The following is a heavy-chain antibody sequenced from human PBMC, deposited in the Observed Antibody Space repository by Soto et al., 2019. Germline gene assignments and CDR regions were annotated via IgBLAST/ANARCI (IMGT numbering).Heavy chain of an antibody. V-gene: IGHV3-23*01. CDR1: GFSFSSYA. J-gene: IGHJ3*02. D-gene: IGHD4-17*01. CDR3: VKRPTTPTTWGAFDI. CDR2: ISHNDGST. Sequence: EVQLLESGGGMVQPGEYLTLSCIASGFSFSSYAMSWVRQAPGKGLEWVSSISHNDGSTYYADFVKGRFTISIDDSKNTLYMQMNSLRVEDTAVYYCVKRPTTPTTWGAFDIWGQGTMVTVSS.